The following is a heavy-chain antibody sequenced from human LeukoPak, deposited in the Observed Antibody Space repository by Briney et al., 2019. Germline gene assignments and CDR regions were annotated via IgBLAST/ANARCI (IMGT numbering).Heavy chain of an antibody. D-gene: IGHD3-16*02. V-gene: IGHV3-74*01. CDR2: IDHDGINT. CDR1: GFTFSTYW. CDR3: ARDPYGGIGVFDP. J-gene: IGHJ5*02. Sequence: GGSLRLSCAASGFTFSTYWMHWVRQAPGKGLVWVSRIDHDGINTYYADSVKGRFTMSRDNAKNSLYLQMTSLRAEDTALYYCARDPYGGIGVFDPWGQGTLVTVSS.